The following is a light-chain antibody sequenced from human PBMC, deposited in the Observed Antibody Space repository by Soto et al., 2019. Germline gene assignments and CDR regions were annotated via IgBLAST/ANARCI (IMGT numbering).Light chain of an antibody. V-gene: IGKV3-15*01. J-gene: IGKJ4*01. CDR1: QSVSSN. CDR2: GAS. CDR3: HQYGISP. Sequence: EIVMTQSPATLSVSPGERATLSCRASQSVSSNLAWYQQKPGQAPRLLFYGASTRATGIPVRFSASGSGTEFTLTISSLQSEDFAVYYCHQYGISPFGGGTKVEIK.